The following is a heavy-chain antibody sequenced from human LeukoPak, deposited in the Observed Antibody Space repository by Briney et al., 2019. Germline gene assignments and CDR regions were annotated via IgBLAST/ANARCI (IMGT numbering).Heavy chain of an antibody. Sequence: SETLSLTCTVSGGSISSSSYYWGWIRQPPGKGLEWIGSIYHSGSTNYNPSLKSRVTISVDTSKNQFSLKLSSVTAADTAVYYCASRGVYYLGWFDPWGQGTLVTVSS. V-gene: IGHV4-39*07. CDR2: IYHSGST. D-gene: IGHD6-13*01. CDR1: GGSISSSSYY. J-gene: IGHJ5*02. CDR3: ASRGVYYLGWFDP.